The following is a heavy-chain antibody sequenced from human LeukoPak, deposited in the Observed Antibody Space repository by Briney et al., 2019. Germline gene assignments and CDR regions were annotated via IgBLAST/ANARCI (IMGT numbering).Heavy chain of an antibody. CDR1: GFPFSDYA. CDR3: VKDRFGSFDP. D-gene: IGHD5-18*01. Sequence: GGSLRLSCAASGFPFSDYAMTWVRQAPGKGLEWAAAISPSASHRYYADFVGGRFTISRDNSKNALDLQMSSLRAEDTAVYYYVKDRFGSFDPWGQGTLVTVSS. CDR2: ISPSASHR. J-gene: IGHJ5*02. V-gene: IGHV3-23*01.